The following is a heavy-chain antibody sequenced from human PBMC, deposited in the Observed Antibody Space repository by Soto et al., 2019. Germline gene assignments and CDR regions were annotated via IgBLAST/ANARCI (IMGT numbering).Heavy chain of an antibody. J-gene: IGHJ6*02. V-gene: IGHV3-30-3*01. Sequence: GGSLRLSCAASGFTFSSYAMHWVRQAPGKGLEWVAVISYDGSNKYYADSVKGRFTISRDNSKNTLYLQMNSLRAEDTAVYYCARDRDDFWSGYPYGMDVWGQGTTVTAP. CDR3: ARDRDDFWSGYPYGMDV. CDR2: ISYDGSNK. D-gene: IGHD3-3*01. CDR1: GFTFSSYA.